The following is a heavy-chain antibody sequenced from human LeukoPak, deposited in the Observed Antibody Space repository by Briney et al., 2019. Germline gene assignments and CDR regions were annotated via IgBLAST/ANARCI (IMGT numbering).Heavy chain of an antibody. CDR3: ASASSHRIAAGGDY. CDR2: INSDGSSR. Sequence: GGSLRLSCAASGFTFSSYAMSWVRQAPGKGLEWVSRINSDGSSRNYADSVKGRFTISRDNAKNTLYLQMNSLRAEDTAVYYCASASSHRIAAGGDYWGQGTLVTVSS. CDR1: GFTFSSYA. J-gene: IGHJ4*02. V-gene: IGHV3-74*01. D-gene: IGHD6-13*01.